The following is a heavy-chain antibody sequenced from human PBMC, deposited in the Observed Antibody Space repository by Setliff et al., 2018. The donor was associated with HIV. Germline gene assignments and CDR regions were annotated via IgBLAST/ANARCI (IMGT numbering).Heavy chain of an antibody. CDR3: ARDYRTTDILSSGYMDV. V-gene: IGHV1-2*02. D-gene: IGHD3-9*01. Sequence: ASVKVSCKASGYTFIDYYMHWVRQAPGQGLEWMGWINPNSGGTNYAQKFQGRVTMTRDTSITTAYMELSNLRSDDTAVYYCARDYRTTDILSSGYMDVWGKGTTVTVSS. CDR1: GYTFIDYY. CDR2: INPNSGGT. J-gene: IGHJ6*03.